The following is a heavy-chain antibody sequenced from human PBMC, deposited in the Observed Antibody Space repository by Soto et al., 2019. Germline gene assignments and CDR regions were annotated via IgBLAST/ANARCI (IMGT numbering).Heavy chain of an antibody. Sequence: QVQLVQSGAEVKKPGSSVKVSCKASGGTFSSYTISWVRQAPGQGLEWMGRIIPILGIANYAQKFQGRVTITADKXTXXAYMELSSLRSEDTAVYYCARVGTDCGDYAVWFDPWGQGTLVTVSS. V-gene: IGHV1-69*02. CDR2: IIPILGIA. CDR3: ARVGTDCGDYAVWFDP. CDR1: GGTFSSYT. D-gene: IGHD4-17*01. J-gene: IGHJ5*02.